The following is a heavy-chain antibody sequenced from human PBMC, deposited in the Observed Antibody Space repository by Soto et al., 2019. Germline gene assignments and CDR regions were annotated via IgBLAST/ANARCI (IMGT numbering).Heavy chain of an antibody. CDR3: ARAEVWNPTENWFDP. Sequence: ASVKVSCKASGYTFTSYGISWVRQAPGQGLEWMGWISAYNGNTNYAQKLQGRVTMTTDTSTSTAYMELRSLRSDDTPVYYCARAEVWNPTENWFDPWGQGTLVTVSS. J-gene: IGHJ5*02. V-gene: IGHV1-18*01. CDR2: ISAYNGNT. CDR1: GYTFTSYG. D-gene: IGHD1-1*01.